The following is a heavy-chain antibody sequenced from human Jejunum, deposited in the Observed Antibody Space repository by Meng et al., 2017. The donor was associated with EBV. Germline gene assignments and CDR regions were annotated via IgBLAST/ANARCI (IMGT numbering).Heavy chain of an antibody. Sequence: QVQLVEHGGGVVQPGRSLRLSCAASGFNFSGHAMQWVRQAPGKGLKWVALISNDGNNKYYADSVKGRFTISRDNSKNTLYLQMNSLRVDDTALYYCAREWGADYWGQGTLVTASS. J-gene: IGHJ4*02. CDR3: AREWGADY. V-gene: IGHV3-30-3*01. CDR2: ISNDGNNK. D-gene: IGHD3-16*01. CDR1: GFNFSGHA.